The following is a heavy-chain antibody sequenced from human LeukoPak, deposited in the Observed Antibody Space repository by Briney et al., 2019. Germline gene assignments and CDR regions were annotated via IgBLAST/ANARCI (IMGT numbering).Heavy chain of an antibody. CDR1: GFTFRIFL. V-gene: IGHV3-74*01. CDR3: ARDITMIGGAFDM. D-gene: IGHD3-10*02. J-gene: IGHJ3*02. CDR2: INTYESTT. Sequence: GGPLRLPCAPSGFTFRIFLMHGPRQAPGRGRVWVSCINTYESTTTYADSVKDRFTISRDNAKNTLYLQINSLRAEDTAVYYCARDITMIGGAFDMWRQGTRVSVSS.